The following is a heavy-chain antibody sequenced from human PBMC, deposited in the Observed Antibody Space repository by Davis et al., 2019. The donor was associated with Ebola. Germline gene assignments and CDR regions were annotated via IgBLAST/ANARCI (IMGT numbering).Heavy chain of an antibody. V-gene: IGHV3-74*01. Sequence: PGGSLRLSCAASGFTFSPYRMHWVRQAPGKGLVWVSRINSDGSNTDYADSVKGRFTISRDNDKNTLYLQMNSLRAEDTAIYYCARDPELLPPWGQGTLVTVSS. CDR3: ARDPELLPP. J-gene: IGHJ5*02. CDR2: INSDGSNT. D-gene: IGHD1-26*01. CDR1: GFTFSPYR.